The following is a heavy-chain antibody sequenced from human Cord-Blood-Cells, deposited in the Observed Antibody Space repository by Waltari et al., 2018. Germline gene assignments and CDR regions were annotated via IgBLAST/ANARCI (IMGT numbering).Heavy chain of an antibody. D-gene: IGHD6-13*01. CDR3: ARGAAAGDFDY. J-gene: IGHJ4*02. V-gene: IGHV3-74*01. Sequence: EVQLVESGGGLVQPGGSLRLFCAASGFTFSSYWMHLVRQGPGRGLVWVSRMNSDGSSTSYADSVKGRFTISRDNAKNTLYLQRNSLRAEDTAVYYCARGAAAGDFDYWGQGTLVTVSS. CDR2: MNSDGSST. CDR1: GFTFSSYW.